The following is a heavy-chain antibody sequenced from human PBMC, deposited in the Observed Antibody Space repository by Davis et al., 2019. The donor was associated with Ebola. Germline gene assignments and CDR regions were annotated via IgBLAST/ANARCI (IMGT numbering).Heavy chain of an antibody. CDR2: IIPILGIA. J-gene: IGHJ4*02. D-gene: IGHD2-2*01. CDR3: ARDKDIVVVPAAMTLWY. V-gene: IGHV1-69*10. Sequence: SVKVSCKASGGTFSSYAISWVRQAPGQGLEWMGGIIPILGIANYAQKFQGRVTITADESTSTAYMELSSLRSEDTAVYYCARDKDIVVVPAAMTLWYWGQGTLVTVSS. CDR1: GGTFSSYA.